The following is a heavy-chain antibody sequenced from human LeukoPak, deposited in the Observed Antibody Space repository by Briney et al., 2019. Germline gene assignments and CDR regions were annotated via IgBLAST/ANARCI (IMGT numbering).Heavy chain of an antibody. Sequence: ASVKVSCKASAYTFTGYYIHWVRQAPGQGLEWMGWINPNSGGTNYAQKFQGRVTMTRDTSISTAYMELSRLRSDDTAVYYCARGEGEYYDFWSGSGYFDYWGQGTLVTVSS. J-gene: IGHJ4*02. CDR1: AYTFTGYY. CDR3: ARGEGEYYDFWSGSGYFDY. V-gene: IGHV1-2*02. D-gene: IGHD3-3*01. CDR2: INPNSGGT.